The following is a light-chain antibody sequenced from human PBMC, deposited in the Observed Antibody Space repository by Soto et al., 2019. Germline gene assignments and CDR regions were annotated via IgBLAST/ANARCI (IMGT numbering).Light chain of an antibody. CDR3: LQYGSSPRT. V-gene: IGKV3-20*01. Sequence: EIVLTQSPGTLSLSLGERVTLSCWASQSVNSYLAWYQQKPGQAPRLLIYGASSRATGIPDRFSGSGSGTDFTLTISRLEAEDCAVYYCLQYGSSPRTFGQGTKVEIK. CDR1: QSVNSY. J-gene: IGKJ1*01. CDR2: GAS.